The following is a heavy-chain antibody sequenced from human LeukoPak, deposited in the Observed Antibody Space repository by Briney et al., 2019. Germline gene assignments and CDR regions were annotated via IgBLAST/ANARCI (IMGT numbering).Heavy chain of an antibody. Sequence: RPSETLSLTCTVSGVSISSSSYYWGWIRQPPGKGLEWIGSIYYSGSTYYNPSLKSRVTISVDSSKNQFSLKLSSVTAADTAVYYCARLRGDTYYDILTGPYYFDYWGQGTLVTVSS. CDR3: ARLRGDTYYDILTGPYYFDY. V-gene: IGHV4-39*07. CDR2: IYYSGST. D-gene: IGHD3-9*01. CDR1: GVSISSSSYY. J-gene: IGHJ4*02.